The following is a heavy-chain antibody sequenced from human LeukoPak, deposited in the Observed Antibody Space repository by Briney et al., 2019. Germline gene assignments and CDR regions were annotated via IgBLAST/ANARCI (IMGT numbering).Heavy chain of an antibody. CDR1: GFTFSSYW. CDR2: INSDGRST. D-gene: IGHD3-16*01. Sequence: PGGSLRLSCAASGFTFSSYWMHWVRQAPGKGLVWVSRINSDGRSTSYADSVKGRFTISRDNAENTPYLQMNSLRAEDTAVYYCVRGGSTHFQHWGQGTLVTVSS. CDR3: VRGGSTHFQH. V-gene: IGHV3-74*01. J-gene: IGHJ1*01.